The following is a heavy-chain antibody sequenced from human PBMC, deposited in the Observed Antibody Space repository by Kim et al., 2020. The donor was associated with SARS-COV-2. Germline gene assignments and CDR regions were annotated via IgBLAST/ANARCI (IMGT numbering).Heavy chain of an antibody. J-gene: IGHJ4*02. Sequence: SETLSLTCTVSGVSVSSTAYYWGWIRQSPGKGLEWIGSVYYSGKTYYSPSLKSRVTISVDTSKNQFSLNLTSVTATDTAVYYCARHTSSDAYKPLDYWGQGTLVTVSS. CDR1: GVSVSSTAYY. D-gene: IGHD1-1*01. V-gene: IGHV4-39*01. CDR3: ARHTSSDAYKPLDY. CDR2: VYYSGKT.